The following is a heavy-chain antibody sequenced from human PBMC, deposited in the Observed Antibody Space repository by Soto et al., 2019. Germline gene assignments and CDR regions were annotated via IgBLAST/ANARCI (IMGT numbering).Heavy chain of an antibody. V-gene: IGHV3-53*01. CDR2: IYSGGYT. CDR3: APHPGGGGY. Sequence: EVQLVESGGGLIQPGGSLRLSCAVSGFTVSNNYMSWVRQAPGKGLEGVSVIYSGGYTAYGDSVKGRFTISRDNSKNTLYLQKKSAGAAVPRVYYMAPHPGGGGYWGQGTLVTVSS. CDR1: GFTVSNNY. D-gene: IGHD3-10*01. J-gene: IGHJ4*02.